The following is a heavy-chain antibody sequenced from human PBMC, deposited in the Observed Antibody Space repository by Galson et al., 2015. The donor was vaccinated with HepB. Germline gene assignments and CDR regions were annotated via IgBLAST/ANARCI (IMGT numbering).Heavy chain of an antibody. J-gene: IGHJ4*02. V-gene: IGHV1-18*01. CDR2: INTYNGQT. CDR3: ARRNFDEEAFDY. CDR1: GYTFTSHT. Sequence: VKVSCKASGYTFTSHTLDWLRQAPGQGPEWVGRINTYNGQTEFAQKFQGRVTMTIETSTSTAYMELRSLRSDDTAVYYCARRNFDEEAFDYWGQGTLVTVSS.